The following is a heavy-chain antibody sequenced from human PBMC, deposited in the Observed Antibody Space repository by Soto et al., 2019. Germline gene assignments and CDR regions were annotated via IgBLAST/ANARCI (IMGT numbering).Heavy chain of an antibody. Sequence: QEQLVQSGAEVKKPGSSVKVSCKASGGLFSSYPISWVRQVPGQGLEWMGGIIPVLQTAYYTQRFQGRVTITADESTNTAYMELSSLRSEDTAIYYCARGGSGYTWFNEFWGQGTLVTVSS. D-gene: IGHD3-22*01. CDR1: GGLFSSYP. J-gene: IGHJ4*02. CDR2: IIPVLQTA. CDR3: ARGGSGYTWFNEF. V-gene: IGHV1-69*01.